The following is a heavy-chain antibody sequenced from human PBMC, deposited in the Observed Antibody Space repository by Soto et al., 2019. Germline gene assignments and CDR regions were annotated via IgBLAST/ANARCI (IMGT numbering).Heavy chain of an antibody. CDR3: AKEAYYDFWSGYYFYSTSIGNWFDP. D-gene: IGHD3-3*01. J-gene: IGHJ5*02. V-gene: IGHV3-30*18. CDR1: GFTFSSYG. Sequence: QVQLVESGGGVVQPGRSLRLSCAASGFTFSSYGMHWVRQAPGKGLEWVAVISYDGSNKYYADSVKGRFTISRDNSKNTLYLQMNSLRAEDTAVYYCAKEAYYDFWSGYYFYSTSIGNWFDPWGQGTLVTVSS. CDR2: ISYDGSNK.